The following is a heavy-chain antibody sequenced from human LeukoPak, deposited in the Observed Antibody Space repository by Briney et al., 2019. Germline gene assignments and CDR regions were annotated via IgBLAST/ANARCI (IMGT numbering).Heavy chain of an antibody. CDR2: INHSGST. J-gene: IGHJ5*02. CDR3: ARGSRRKYRLRRVGFDP. D-gene: IGHD1-14*01. Sequence: SETLSLTCAVYGGSFSGYYWSWIRQPPGKGLEWIGEINHSGSTNYNPSLKSRVTISVDTSKNQFSLKLSSVTAADTAVYYCARGSRRKYRLRRVGFDPWGQGTLVTVSS. V-gene: IGHV4-34*01. CDR1: GGSFSGYY.